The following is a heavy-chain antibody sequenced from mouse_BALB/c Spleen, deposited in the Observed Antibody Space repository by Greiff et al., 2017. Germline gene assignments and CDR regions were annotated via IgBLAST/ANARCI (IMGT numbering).Heavy chain of an antibody. CDR3: ARRDYYGSIYAMDY. CDR1: GYSFTGYY. Sequence: EVQLQQSGPELVKPGASVKISCKASGYSFTGYYMHWVKQSPVKSLEWIGRINPYNGATSYNQNFKDKASLTVDKSSSTAYMELHSLTSEDSAVYYCARRDYYGSIYAMDYWGQGTSVTVSS. V-gene: IGHV1-26*01. D-gene: IGHD1-1*01. J-gene: IGHJ4*01. CDR2: INPYNGAT.